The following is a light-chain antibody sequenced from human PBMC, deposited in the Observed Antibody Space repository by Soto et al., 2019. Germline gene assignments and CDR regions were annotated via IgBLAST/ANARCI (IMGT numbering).Light chain of an antibody. J-gene: IGLJ1*01. V-gene: IGLV3-21*02. CDR2: DDS. Sequence: YELTQPPSVSVAPGQTASVSCGGDYIETKGVHWYQQKPGQAPLLVVYDDSARPSGIPERFSGSTSGNTATLAISRVEAGDEADYYCQVWDSSSDHYVFATGTKVTAL. CDR1: YIETKG. CDR3: QVWDSSSDHYV.